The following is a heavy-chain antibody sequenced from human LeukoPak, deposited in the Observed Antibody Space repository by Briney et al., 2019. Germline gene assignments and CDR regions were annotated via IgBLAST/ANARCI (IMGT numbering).Heavy chain of an antibody. V-gene: IGHV1-18*01. D-gene: IGHD5-12*01. CDR2: ISGYNGNT. CDR3: ARSGRGTYYYFDL. Sequence: EASVKVSCKASSYSFTRYGISWVRQAPGQGLEWMGWISGYNGNTNYAQKFLGRVSMTADTSTSTAYMELRSLTSDDTAVYYCARSGRGTYYYFDLWGLGTLVTVSS. CDR1: SYSFTRYG. J-gene: IGHJ4*02.